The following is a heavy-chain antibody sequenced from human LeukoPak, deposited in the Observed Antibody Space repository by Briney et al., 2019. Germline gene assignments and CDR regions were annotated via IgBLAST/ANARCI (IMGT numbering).Heavy chain of an antibody. D-gene: IGHD3-10*01. CDR2: INHSGST. V-gene: IGHV4-34*01. CDR3: ARADRTYGSGSYYYNWFDP. Sequence: SETLSLTCAVYGGSFSGYYWSWIRQPPGKGLEWIGKINHSGSTNYNPSLKSRVTISLDTSKNQLSLKLSYVTAADTAVYYWARADRTYGSGSYYYNWFDPWGQGTLVIVSS. J-gene: IGHJ5*02. CDR1: GGSFSGYY.